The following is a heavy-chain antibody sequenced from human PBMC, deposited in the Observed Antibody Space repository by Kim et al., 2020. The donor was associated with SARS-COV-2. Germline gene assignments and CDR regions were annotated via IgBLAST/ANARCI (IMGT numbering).Heavy chain of an antibody. D-gene: IGHD1-26*01. V-gene: IGHV3-30*18. CDR1: GFTFSSYG. Sequence: GGSLRLSCAASGFTFSSYGIHWVRQAPGKGLEWVAVISYDGSNKYYADSVKGRFTISRDNSKNTLYLQMNSLRAEDTAVYYCAKSIVGATASYYYYYGMDVWGQGTTVTVSS. J-gene: IGHJ6*02. CDR3: AKSIVGATASYYYYYGMDV. CDR2: ISYDGSNK.